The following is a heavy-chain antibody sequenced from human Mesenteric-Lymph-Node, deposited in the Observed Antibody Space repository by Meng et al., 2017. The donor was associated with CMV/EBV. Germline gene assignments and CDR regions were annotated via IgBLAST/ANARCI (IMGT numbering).Heavy chain of an antibody. V-gene: IGHV3-48*04. CDR3: ARGILYGFWREDSLDY. J-gene: IGHJ4*02. CDR1: GFTFSAYT. CDR2: ISVTSNTI. D-gene: IGHD3-3*01. Sequence: GESLKISCAASGFTFSAYTINWVRQAPGKGLEWVSYISVTSNTIDYADSVKGRFTISRDNAQNTLYLQMNSLRAEDTAVYYCARGILYGFWREDSLDYWGQGTLVTVSS.